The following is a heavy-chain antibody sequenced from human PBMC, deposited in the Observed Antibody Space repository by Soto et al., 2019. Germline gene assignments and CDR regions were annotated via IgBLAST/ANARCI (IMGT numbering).Heavy chain of an antibody. Sequence: GESLQISCKGSGYNFAGYWLAWVRQMPGKGLELMGIIYPSDSDTRYRPSFQGQVTISADKSISSAYLQWSSLRASDTAMFYCTRHPTPTDAFDICGQGTMVTVSS. V-gene: IGHV5-51*01. CDR1: GYNFAGYW. CDR2: IYPSDSDT. D-gene: IGHD2-15*01. J-gene: IGHJ3*02. CDR3: TRHPTPTDAFDI.